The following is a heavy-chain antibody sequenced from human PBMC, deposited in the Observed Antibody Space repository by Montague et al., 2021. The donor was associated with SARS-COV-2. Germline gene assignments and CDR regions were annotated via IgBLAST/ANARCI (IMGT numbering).Heavy chain of an antibody. CDR1: GFIFSSYE. D-gene: IGHD2-21*01. CDR3: ARDRGWDDWCGMDV. J-gene: IGHJ6*02. Sequence: RLSWSASGFIFSSYEMNWVRQAPGKGLEWISYISSSGGGSTKHYTDSVKGRFTISRDNAKDSLYLQMNSLRVEDTAIYYCARDRGWDDWCGMDVWGQGTTVTVSS. V-gene: IGHV3-48*03. CDR2: ISSSGGGSTK.